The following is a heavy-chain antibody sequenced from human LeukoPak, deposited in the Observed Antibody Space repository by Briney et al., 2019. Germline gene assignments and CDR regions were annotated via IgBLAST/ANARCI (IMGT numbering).Heavy chain of an antibody. CDR1: GGSISSYY. V-gene: IGHV4-59*01. CDR2: IYYSGTT. CDR3: ARDRGRPYYFDY. J-gene: IGHJ4*02. Sequence: SETLSLTCTVSGGSISSYYWSWIRQPPGKGLEWMGYIYYSGTTSYSPSLKSRVTIAVDTSKNQFSLNLSSVTAADTAVYYCARDRGRPYYFDYWGQGTLVTVSS.